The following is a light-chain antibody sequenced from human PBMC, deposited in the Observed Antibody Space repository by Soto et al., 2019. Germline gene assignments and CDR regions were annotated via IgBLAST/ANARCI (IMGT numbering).Light chain of an antibody. CDR1: QSVSCSY. CDR2: GAS. Sequence: EIVLTQSPGTLSLSPGERATLSCMASQSVSCSYLAWYQQKPGQAPRLLIYGASSRATGIPDRFSGSGSGTDFTLTISRLEPEDFAVYYCQQFGSSPLFTFGPGTKVDVK. V-gene: IGKV3-20*01. CDR3: QQFGSSPLFT. J-gene: IGKJ3*01.